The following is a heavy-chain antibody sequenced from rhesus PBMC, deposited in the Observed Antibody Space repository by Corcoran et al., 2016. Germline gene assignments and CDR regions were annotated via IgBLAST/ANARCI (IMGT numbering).Heavy chain of an antibody. CDR3: ARHEGDIWTGYTNYGLDS. CDR1: GGSLRSTY. CDR2: IYGSGSST. J-gene: IGHJ6*01. D-gene: IGHD3-3*01. V-gene: IGHV4-169*01. Sequence: QLQLQESGPGLVKPSETLSVTCAVPGGSLRSTYWRWIRPPPGKGPGWVGRIYGSGSSTNDNPSLKGRVTLSGDTSKNQLSLKLSSVTAADTAVYYCARHEGDIWTGYTNYGLDSWGQGVVVTVSS.